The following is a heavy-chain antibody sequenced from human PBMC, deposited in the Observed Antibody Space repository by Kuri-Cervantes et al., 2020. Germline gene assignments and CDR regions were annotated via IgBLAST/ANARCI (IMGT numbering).Heavy chain of an antibody. Sequence: GGSLRPSCAASGFTVSSNYMSWVRQAPGKGLEWVSVIYSGGSTYYADSVKGRFTISRDNSKNTLYLQMNSLRAEDTAVYYCARGVTGTDNFDYWGQGTLVTVSS. CDR2: IYSGGST. D-gene: IGHD1-7*01. CDR1: GFTVSSNY. CDR3: ARGVTGTDNFDY. J-gene: IGHJ4*02. V-gene: IGHV3-66*01.